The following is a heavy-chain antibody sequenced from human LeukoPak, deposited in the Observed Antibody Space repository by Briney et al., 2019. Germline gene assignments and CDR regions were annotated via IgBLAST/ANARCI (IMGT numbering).Heavy chain of an antibody. CDR3: AREKYGDYPALDY. CDR2: TYHRAKWYN. D-gene: IGHD4-17*01. CDR1: GDRVSSNSVA. J-gene: IGHJ4*02. Sequence: SQTLSLTCAISGDRVSSNSVAWNWIRQSPSRGLEWLGRTYHRAKWYNDYAVSVKSRIIINADTSKKQFSLHLKSVTPEDTAVYYCAREKYGDYPALDYWGQGTLVTVSS. V-gene: IGHV6-1*01.